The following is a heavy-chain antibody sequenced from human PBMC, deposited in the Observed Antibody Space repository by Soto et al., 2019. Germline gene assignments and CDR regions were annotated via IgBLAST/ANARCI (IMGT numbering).Heavy chain of an antibody. D-gene: IGHD2-15*01. CDR2: IYYSGST. J-gene: IGHJ4*02. CDR1: GGSISSGDYY. CDR3: ARDEVCSGGSCYPH. Sequence: QVQLQESGPGLVKPSQTLSLTCTVSGGSISSGDYYWSWIRQPPGKGLEWIGYIYYSGSTYYNPSLMNRVTISVDTSKYQFSLKLSSVTAADTAVYYCARDEVCSGGSCYPHWGQGTLVTVSS. V-gene: IGHV4-30-4*01.